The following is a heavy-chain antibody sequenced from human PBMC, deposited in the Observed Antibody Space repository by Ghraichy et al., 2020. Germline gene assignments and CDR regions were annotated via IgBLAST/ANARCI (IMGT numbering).Heavy chain of an antibody. Sequence: GGSLRLSCAASGFTFSSYEMTWVRQAPGKGLEWVSYITASGRTIDYADSVKGRFTISRDNAQNSLHLQMNSLRAEDTAIYYCALKGHCSGDSCSLFLHYWGQGTLVTVSS. CDR3: ALKGHCSGDSCSLFLHY. J-gene: IGHJ4*02. CDR2: ITASGRTI. D-gene: IGHD2-15*01. CDR1: GFTFSSYE. V-gene: IGHV3-48*03.